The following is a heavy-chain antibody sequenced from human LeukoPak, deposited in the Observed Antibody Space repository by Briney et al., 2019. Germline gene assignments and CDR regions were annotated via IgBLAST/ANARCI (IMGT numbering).Heavy chain of an antibody. V-gene: IGHV4-34*01. CDR1: GGSFSGYY. CDR3: ARGGAAAGRSSYYYYMDV. Sequence: PSESLSLTCAVYGGSFSGYYWSRIRQPPGKGLEWIGEINHSGSTNYNPSLKSRVTISVDTSKNQFSLKLSSVTAADTAVYYCARGGAAAGRSSYYYYMDVWGKGTTVTVSS. J-gene: IGHJ6*03. D-gene: IGHD6-13*01. CDR2: INHSGST.